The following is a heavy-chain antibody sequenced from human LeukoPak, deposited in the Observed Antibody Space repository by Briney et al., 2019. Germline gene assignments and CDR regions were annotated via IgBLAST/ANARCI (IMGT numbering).Heavy chain of an antibody. CDR1: GFTFSSYA. CDR3: ARDYYYGSGSLTYYYYGMDV. D-gene: IGHD3-10*01. CDR2: ISGSGGST. J-gene: IGHJ6*04. V-gene: IGHV3-23*01. Sequence: GGSLRLSCAASGFTFSSYAMSWVRQAPGKGLEWVSAISGSGGSTYYADSVKGRFTISRDNSKNTLYLQMNSLRAEDTAVYYCARDYYYGSGSLTYYYYGMDVWGKGTTVTVSS.